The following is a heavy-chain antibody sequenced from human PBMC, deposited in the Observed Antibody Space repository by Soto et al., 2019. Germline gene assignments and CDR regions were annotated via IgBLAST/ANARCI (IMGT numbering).Heavy chain of an antibody. CDR3: AGSARRDAFDI. CDR1: GYTFVSYG. CDR2: IIPILGIA. D-gene: IGHD5-12*01. Sequence: SVKVSCKASGYTFVSYGISWVRQAPGQGLEWMGRIIPILGIANYAQKFQGRVTITADKSTSTAYMELSSLRSEDTAVYYCAGSARRDAFDIWGQGTMVTVSS. J-gene: IGHJ3*02. V-gene: IGHV1-69*04.